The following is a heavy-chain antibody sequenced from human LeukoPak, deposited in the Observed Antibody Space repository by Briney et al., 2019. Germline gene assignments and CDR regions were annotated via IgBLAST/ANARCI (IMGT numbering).Heavy chain of an antibody. Sequence: SETLSLTCTVSGGSISSYYWSWIRQPPGKGLEWIGYIYYSGSTNYNPSLKSRVTISVDTSKNQFSLKLSSVTAADTAVYYCARIVDTAMAMKDRYLDYWGQGTLVTVSS. D-gene: IGHD5-18*01. CDR2: IYYSGST. V-gene: IGHV4-59*12. CDR1: GGSISSYY. CDR3: ARIVDTAMAMKDRYLDY. J-gene: IGHJ4*02.